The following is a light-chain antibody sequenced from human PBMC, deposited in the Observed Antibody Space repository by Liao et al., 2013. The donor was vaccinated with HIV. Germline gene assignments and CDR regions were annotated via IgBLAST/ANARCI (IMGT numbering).Light chain of an antibody. CDR1: NIGSKS. CDR3: LAWDSSTVV. V-gene: IGLV3-21*01. J-gene: IGLJ2*01. CDR2: QDI. Sequence: SYELTQPPSVSVAPGKTARITCGGDNIGSKSVHWYQQQPGQSPVMVIYQDIKRPSGIPERFSGSNSGNTATLTISGTQPMDEADYYCLAWDSSTVVFGGGTKLTVL.